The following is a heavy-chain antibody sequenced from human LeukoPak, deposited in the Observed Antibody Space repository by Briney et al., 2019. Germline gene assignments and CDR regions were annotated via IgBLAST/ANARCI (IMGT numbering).Heavy chain of an antibody. J-gene: IGHJ6*02. CDR3: ARSGSSRIYYYYGMDV. CDR2: MNPNSGNT. D-gene: IGHD6-13*01. CDR1: GYTFTSYD. Sequence: ASVKVSCKASGYTFTSYDINWVRQATGQGLEWMGWMNPNSGNTGYAQRFQGRVTMTRNTSISTAYMELSRLRSEDTAVYYCARSGSSRIYYYYGMDVWGQGTTVTVSS. V-gene: IGHV1-8*01.